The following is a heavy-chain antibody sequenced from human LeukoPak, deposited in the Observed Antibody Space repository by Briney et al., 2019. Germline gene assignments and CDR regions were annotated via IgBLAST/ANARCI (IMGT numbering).Heavy chain of an antibody. D-gene: IGHD3-10*01. Sequence: PSETLSLTCTVSGGSISSYYWSWIRQPPGKGLEWIGYIYYSGSTNYNPSLKSRVTISVDTSKNQFSLKLSSVTAADTAVYYCARGQSGSYYQFDYWGQGTLVTVSS. CDR3: ARGQSGSYYQFDY. CDR2: IYYSGST. CDR1: GGSISSYY. J-gene: IGHJ4*02. V-gene: IGHV4-59*01.